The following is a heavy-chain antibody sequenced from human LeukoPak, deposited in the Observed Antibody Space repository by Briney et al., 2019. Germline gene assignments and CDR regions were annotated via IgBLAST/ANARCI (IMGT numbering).Heavy chain of an antibody. CDR2: IFHTGIT. J-gene: IGHJ4*02. CDR1: GGSISSSSYF. V-gene: IGHV4-39*07. Sequence: SETLSLTCTVSGGSISSSSYFWDWIRQPPGKGLEWIGSIFHTGITNYNPSLKSRVTFSVDTSKNQFSLKLNSVTAADTAVYYCARGGDYGDLRYFDYWGQGTLVTVSS. D-gene: IGHD4-17*01. CDR3: ARGGDYGDLRYFDY.